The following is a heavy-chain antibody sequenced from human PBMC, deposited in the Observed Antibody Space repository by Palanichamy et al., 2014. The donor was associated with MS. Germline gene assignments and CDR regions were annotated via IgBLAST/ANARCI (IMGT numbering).Heavy chain of an antibody. D-gene: IGHD3-10*01. CDR2: IYHSGVT. V-gene: IGHV4-38-2*01. Sequence: QVRLQESGPGLVKPSETLSLTCAVSGHSINTNFFWAWVRQAPGKGLEWIANIYHSGVTYYNPSLNSRVTISVDTSENQFSLNLYSVMAADTAVYYCARHHASGSHAYFDYWGQGLLVTVSS. CDR3: ARHHASGSHAYFDY. J-gene: IGHJ4*02. CDR1: GHSINTNFF.